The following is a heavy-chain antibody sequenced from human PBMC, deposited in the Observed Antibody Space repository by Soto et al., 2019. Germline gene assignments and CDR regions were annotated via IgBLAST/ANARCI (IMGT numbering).Heavy chain of an antibody. CDR1: GYTFTSYG. V-gene: IGHV1-18*01. D-gene: IGHD6-19*01. CDR3: ASSPGVAGHAFDI. Sequence: ASVKVSCKASGYTFTSYGISWVRQAPGQGLEWMGWISAYNGNTNYAQKLQGRVTMTRDTSTSTAYLELRSLRSDDTAVYYCASSPGVAGHAFDIWGQGTMVTVSS. J-gene: IGHJ3*02. CDR2: ISAYNGNT.